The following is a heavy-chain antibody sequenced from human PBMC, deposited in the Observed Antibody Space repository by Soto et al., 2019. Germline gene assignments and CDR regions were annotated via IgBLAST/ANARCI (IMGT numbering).Heavy chain of an antibody. D-gene: IGHD3-3*01. CDR3: ARDSITIFGGGMDV. CDR1: GFTFSSYA. V-gene: IGHV3-21*01. CDR2: ISSRGGSV. J-gene: IGHJ6*02. Sequence: GGSLRLSCSVSGFTFSSYAMGWVRQAPGKGLEWVSVISSRGGSVYYADSLKGRFTISRDNAKSSLYLHMNSLRAEDTAVYFCARDSITIFGGGMDVWGQGTTVTVSS.